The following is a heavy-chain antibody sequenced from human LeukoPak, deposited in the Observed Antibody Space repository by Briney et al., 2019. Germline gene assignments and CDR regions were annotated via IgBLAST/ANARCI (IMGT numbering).Heavy chain of an antibody. CDR3: ARDSAEYGDYDY. Sequence: ASVKVSCNVSGYTFPSYFGHWVRQAPGQGLDWMGIINPSGGSTSYAQKFQGRVTMTRDTSTSTVYMELSSLRSEDTAVYYCARDSAEYGDYDYWGQGTLDTVSS. V-gene: IGHV1-46*01. D-gene: IGHD4-17*01. CDR1: GYTFPSYF. CDR2: INPSGGST. J-gene: IGHJ4*02.